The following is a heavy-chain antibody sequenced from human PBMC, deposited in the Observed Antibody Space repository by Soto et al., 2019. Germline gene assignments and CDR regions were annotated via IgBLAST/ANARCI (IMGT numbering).Heavy chain of an antibody. CDR2: IIPIFGTA. CDR3: ARARPPYYYDSSGYPRAPSIHENYGMDV. D-gene: IGHD3-22*01. Sequence: ASVKVSCKASGGTFSSYAISWVRQAPGQGLEWMGGIIPIFGTANYAQRFQGRVTITADESTSTAYMELSSLRSEDTAVYYCARARPPYYYDSSGYPRAPSIHENYGMDVWGQGTTVTVSS. J-gene: IGHJ6*02. V-gene: IGHV1-69*13. CDR1: GGTFSSYA.